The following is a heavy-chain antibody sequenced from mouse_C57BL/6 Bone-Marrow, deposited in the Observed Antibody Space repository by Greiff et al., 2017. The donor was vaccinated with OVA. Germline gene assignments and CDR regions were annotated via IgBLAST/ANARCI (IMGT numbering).Heavy chain of an antibody. Sequence: EVHLVESGGGLVQSGRSLRLSCATSGFTFSDFYMEWVRQAPGKGLEWIAASRNKANDYTTEYSGSVKGRFIVSRDTSQSILYLQMNALRAEDTAIYYCARDNWDWYFDVWGTGTTVTVSS. CDR3: ARDNWDWYFDV. CDR2: SRNKANDYTT. J-gene: IGHJ1*03. CDR1: GFTFSDFY. D-gene: IGHD4-1*01. V-gene: IGHV7-1*01.